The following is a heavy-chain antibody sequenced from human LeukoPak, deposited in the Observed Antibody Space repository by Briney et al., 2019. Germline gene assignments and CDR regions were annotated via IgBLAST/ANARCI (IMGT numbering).Heavy chain of an antibody. CDR1: GGTFSSYA. Sequence: ASVKVSCKASGGTFSSYAISWVRQAPGQGLEWMGGIIPIFGTANYAQKFQGRVTITADESTSTAYMEMRSLRYDDTAVYYCARSPYGYFDYWGQGTLVTVSS. CDR3: ARSPYGYFDY. J-gene: IGHJ4*02. D-gene: IGHD3-10*01. CDR2: IIPIFGTA. V-gene: IGHV1-69*13.